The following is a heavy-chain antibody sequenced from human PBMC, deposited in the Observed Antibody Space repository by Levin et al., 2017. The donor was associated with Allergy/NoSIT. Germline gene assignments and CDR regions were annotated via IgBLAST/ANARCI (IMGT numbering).Heavy chain of an antibody. CDR2: IKSKTDGGTT. CDR3: TTGSSFSIFDY. V-gene: IGHV3-15*01. D-gene: IGHD6-13*01. CDR1: GFTFSDAW. J-gene: IGHJ4*02. Sequence: GSLRLSCAASGFTFSDAWMSWVRQAPGKGLEWVGRIKSKTDGGTTDYAAPVKGRFTISRDDSKNTLYLQSNSLKTEDTAMYYCTTGSSFSIFDYWGQGTLVTVSS.